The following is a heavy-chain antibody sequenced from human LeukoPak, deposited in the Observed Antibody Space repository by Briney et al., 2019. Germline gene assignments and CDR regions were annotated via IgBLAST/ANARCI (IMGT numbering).Heavy chain of an antibody. V-gene: IGHV4-39*07. CDR1: GGSITNSYY. CDR3: ARDRYYYGSGSYDAAFDY. Sequence: SETLSLTCTVSGGSITNSYYWGWIRQPPGKGLEWIGSIYYSGTTYYNPSLKSRVTISVDTSKNQFSLKLSSVTAADTAVYYCARDRYYYGSGSYDAAFDYWGQGTLVTVSS. CDR2: IYYSGTT. J-gene: IGHJ4*02. D-gene: IGHD3-10*01.